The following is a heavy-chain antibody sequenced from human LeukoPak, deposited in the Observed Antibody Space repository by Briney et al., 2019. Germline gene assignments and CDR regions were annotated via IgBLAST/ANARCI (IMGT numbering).Heavy chain of an antibody. CDR1: GYTFTSYD. J-gene: IGHJ6*03. CDR3: ARTPYYDSSGYYLSYYYYYMDV. V-gene: IGHV1-8*03. D-gene: IGHD3-22*01. CDR2: MNPNSGNT. Sequence: ASVKVSCKASGYTFTSYDINWVRQATGQGLEWMGWMNPNSGNTGYAQKFQGRVTITRNTSISTAYMELSSLRSEDTAVYCCARTPYYDSSGYYLSYYYYYMDVWGKGATVTVSS.